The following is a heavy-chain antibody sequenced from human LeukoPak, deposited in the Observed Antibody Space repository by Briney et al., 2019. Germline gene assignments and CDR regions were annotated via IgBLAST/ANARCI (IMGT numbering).Heavy chain of an antibody. J-gene: IGHJ4*02. CDR3: ARGSYGPDY. Sequence: PGGSLRLSCATSGFIFSSYWMSWVRQAPGKGLEWVDNIKQDGSEKYYVDSVKGRFTISRDNAKNSLYLQMNSLRAEDTAVYYCARGSYGPDYWGQGTLVTVSS. CDR1: GFIFSSYW. D-gene: IGHD5-18*01. CDR2: IKQDGSEK. V-gene: IGHV3-7*04.